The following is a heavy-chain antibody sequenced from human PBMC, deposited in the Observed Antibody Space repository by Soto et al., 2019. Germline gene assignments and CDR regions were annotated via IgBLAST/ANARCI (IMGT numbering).Heavy chain of an antibody. Sequence: QLQLLQSGSGLVKPSQTLSLTCTVSGGSISSGAYSWTWIRQAQGKGLEWIGYIYHSGSTSYNPSLRSRVSISVDVSKNQMSLRLRSLTAADTAVYYCARGELLLEAMDVWGQGTTVIVSS. CDR1: GGSISSGAYS. V-gene: IGHV4-30-2*01. CDR2: IYHSGST. CDR3: ARGELLLEAMDV. J-gene: IGHJ6*02. D-gene: IGHD1-1*01.